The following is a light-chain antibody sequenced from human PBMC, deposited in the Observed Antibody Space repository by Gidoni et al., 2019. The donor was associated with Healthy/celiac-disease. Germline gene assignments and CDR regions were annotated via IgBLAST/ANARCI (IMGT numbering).Light chain of an antibody. CDR1: QSVSSN. Sequence: EIVMTQSPATLSVSPGERATLSCRASQSVSSNLAWYQQKPGQAPRLLIYGASTRATGIPARFSGSGSGTEFTLTISSLQSEDFAVYYCQQYNNWPPRRTFXGXTKVEIK. J-gene: IGKJ4*01. CDR2: GAS. CDR3: QQYNNWPPRRT. V-gene: IGKV3-15*01.